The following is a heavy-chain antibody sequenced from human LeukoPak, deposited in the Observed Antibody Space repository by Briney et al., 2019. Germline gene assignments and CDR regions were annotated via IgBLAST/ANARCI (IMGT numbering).Heavy chain of an antibody. D-gene: IGHD1-26*01. V-gene: IGHV1-2*02. CDR2: INPNSGGT. CDR3: ARGASRGATDY. CDR1: GYTFTSYY. Sequence: ASVTVSCKSSGYTFTSYYMHWVRQAPGQGLEWMGWINPNSGGTNYAQKFQGRVTMTRDTFISTAYMELSRLRSDDTAVYYCARGASRGATDYLGQGTLVTVSS. J-gene: IGHJ4*02.